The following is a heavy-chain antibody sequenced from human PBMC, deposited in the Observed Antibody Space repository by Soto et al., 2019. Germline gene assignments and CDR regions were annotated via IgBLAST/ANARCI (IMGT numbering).Heavy chain of an antibody. CDR2: INHSGST. CDR3: ARGREQWLAFDY. D-gene: IGHD6-19*01. Sequence: QVQLQQWGAGLLKPSETLSLTCAVYGGSFSGYYWSWIRQPPGKGLEWIGEINHSGSTNYNPSLKSRVTISVDTSKNQFSLNLSSVTAADTAVYYCARGREQWLAFDYWGQGTLVTVSS. CDR1: GGSFSGYY. V-gene: IGHV4-34*01. J-gene: IGHJ4*02.